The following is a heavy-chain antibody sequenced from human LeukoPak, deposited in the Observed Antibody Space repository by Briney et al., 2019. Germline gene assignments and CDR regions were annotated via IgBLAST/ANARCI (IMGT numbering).Heavy chain of an antibody. CDR1: GFTFSNYW. CDR2: ISSRSSTI. D-gene: IGHD5-24*01. V-gene: IGHV3-48*02. Sequence: GGSLRLSCAASGFTFSNYWMNWVRQAPGKGLEWVSYISSRSSTIYYADSVKGRFTISRDNAKNSLYLQVNSLRDEDTAVYYCARDGLGDGYNLGPPFDLWGRGTLVTVSS. J-gene: IGHJ2*01. CDR3: ARDGLGDGYNLGPPFDL.